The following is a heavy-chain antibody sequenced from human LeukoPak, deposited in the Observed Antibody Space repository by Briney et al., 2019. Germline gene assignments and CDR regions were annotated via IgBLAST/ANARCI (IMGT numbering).Heavy chain of an antibody. CDR3: ARNPGGIVVVLDY. D-gene: IGHD2-21*01. V-gene: IGHV4-61*02. CDR1: GASVNGASVTTYY. J-gene: IGHJ4*02. CDR2: TYTSGST. Sequence: PSETLSLTCTVSGASVNGASVTTYYWSWIRQPAGKGLEWIGRTYTSGSTNYNPSLKSRVTISVDTSKNQFSLKLSSVTAADTAVYYCARNPGGIVVVLDYWGQGTLVTVSS.